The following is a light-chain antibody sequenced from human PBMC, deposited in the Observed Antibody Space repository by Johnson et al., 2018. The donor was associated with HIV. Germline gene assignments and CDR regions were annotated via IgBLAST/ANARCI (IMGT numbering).Light chain of an antibody. Sequence: QSVLTQPPSVSAAPGQKVTVSCSGSSSNIGSNYVSWYQQLPGTAPKLLIYENNKRPSGIPDRFSGPKSGTSATLGITGLQTGDEADYYCGTWDSSLSAGVFGTGTKFTVL. CDR1: SSNIGSNY. V-gene: IGLV1-51*02. J-gene: IGLJ1*01. CDR2: ENN. CDR3: GTWDSSLSAGV.